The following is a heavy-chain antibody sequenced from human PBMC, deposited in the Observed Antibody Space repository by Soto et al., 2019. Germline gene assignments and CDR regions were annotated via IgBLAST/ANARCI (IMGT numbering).Heavy chain of an antibody. Sequence: EVQLVESGGGLVQPGGSLKLSCAASGFTFSGSAMHWVRQASGKGLEWVGRIRSKANSYATAYAASVKGRFTISRDDSKNTACLQMNSLKTEDTAVYYCTLLSVEMATNFFDYWGQGTLVTVSS. D-gene: IGHD5-12*01. CDR1: GFTFSGSA. J-gene: IGHJ4*02. V-gene: IGHV3-73*01. CDR3: TLLSVEMATNFFDY. CDR2: IRSKANSYAT.